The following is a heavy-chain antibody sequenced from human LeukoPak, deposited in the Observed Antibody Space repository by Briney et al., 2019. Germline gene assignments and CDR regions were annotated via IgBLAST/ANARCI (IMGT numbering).Heavy chain of an antibody. V-gene: IGHV1-58*02. CDR1: GFTFTSSG. Sequence: SVKVSCKASGFTFTSSGMQWVRQARRQRLEWIGWIVVGSGNTNYAQKFQERVTITRDMSTSTAYMELSSLRSEDTAVYYCAAAPMVYAKQNWFDPWGQGTLVTVSS. CDR3: AAAPMVYAKQNWFDP. CDR2: IVVGSGNT. J-gene: IGHJ5*02. D-gene: IGHD2-8*01.